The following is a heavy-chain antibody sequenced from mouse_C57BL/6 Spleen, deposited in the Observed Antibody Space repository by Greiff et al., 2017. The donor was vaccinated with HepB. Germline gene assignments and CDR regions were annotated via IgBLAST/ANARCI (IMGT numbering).Heavy chain of an antibody. CDR1: GFSLTSYG. CDR3: ARHWGSSHYYAMDY. Sequence: VHLVESGPGLVAPSQSLSITCTVSGFSLTSYGVHWVRQPPGKGLEWLVVIWSDGSTTYNSALKSRLSISKDNSKSQVFLKMNSLQTDDTAMYYGARHWGSSHYYAMDYWGQGTSVTVSS. CDR2: IWSDGST. J-gene: IGHJ4*01. D-gene: IGHD1-1*01. V-gene: IGHV2-6-1*01.